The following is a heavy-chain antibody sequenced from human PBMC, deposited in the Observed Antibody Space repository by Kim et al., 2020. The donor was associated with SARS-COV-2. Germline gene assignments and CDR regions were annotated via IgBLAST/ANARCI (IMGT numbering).Heavy chain of an antibody. D-gene: IGHD3-10*01. V-gene: IGHV3-74*03. Sequence: SPMYGDDVRGRFTVSRDNARNTLHLQMNRLRAEDTAVYYCASRITTSFDNWGQGILVTVSS. CDR2: SP. CDR3: ASRITTSFDN. J-gene: IGHJ4*02.